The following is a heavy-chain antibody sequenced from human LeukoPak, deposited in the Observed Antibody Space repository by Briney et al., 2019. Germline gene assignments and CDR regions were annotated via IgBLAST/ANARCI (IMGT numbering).Heavy chain of an antibody. J-gene: IGHJ4*02. CDR3: ARDFSIYYDYVWGSSSPPDY. D-gene: IGHD3-16*01. V-gene: IGHV4-34*01. CDR2: INHSGST. Sequence: SETLSLTCAVYGGSFSGYYWSWIRQPPGKGLEWIGEINHSGSTNYNPSLKSRVTISVDTSKNQFSLKLSSVTAADTAVYYCARDFSIYYDYVWGSSSPPDYWGQGTLVTVSS. CDR1: GGSFSGYY.